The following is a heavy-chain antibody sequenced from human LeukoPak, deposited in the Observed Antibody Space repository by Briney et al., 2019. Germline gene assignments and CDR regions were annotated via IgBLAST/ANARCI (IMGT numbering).Heavy chain of an antibody. CDR3: ARGKLRSYWYFDL. J-gene: IGHJ2*01. CDR2: INHSGST. CDR1: GGSFSGYY. Sequence: SETLSLTCAVYGGSFSGYYWSWIRQPPGKGLEWIGEINHSGSTNYNPSLKSRVTISVDTSKNQFSLKLSSVTAADTVVYYCARGKLRSYWYFDLWGRGTLVTVSS. V-gene: IGHV4-34*01. D-gene: IGHD5-12*01.